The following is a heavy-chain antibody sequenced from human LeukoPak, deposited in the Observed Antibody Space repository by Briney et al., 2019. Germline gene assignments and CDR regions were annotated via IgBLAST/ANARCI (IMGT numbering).Heavy chain of an antibody. V-gene: IGHV3-30*07. CDR3: GKTTVGYSSGQKPAWPVDY. CDR1: GFTFSSYA. J-gene: IGHJ4*02. Sequence: GGSLRLSCAASGFTFSSYAMHWVRQAPGKGLEWVAVISYDGSNKYYADPVKGRFTISRDNSRNTVYLQINSLRAEDTAVYYCGKTTVGYSSGQKPAWPVDYWGQGTLVTVSS. D-gene: IGHD5-18*01. CDR2: ISYDGSNK.